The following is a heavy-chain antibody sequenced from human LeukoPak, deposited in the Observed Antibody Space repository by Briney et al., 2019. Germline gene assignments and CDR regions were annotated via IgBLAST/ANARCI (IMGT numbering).Heavy chain of an antibody. CDR3: ARGHSSGWYNIDY. V-gene: IGHV3-30-3*01. Sequence: PGGSLRLSCAASGFTFSSYAMHWVRQAPGKGLEWVAVISYDGSNKYYADSVKGRFTISRDNSKNTLYLQTNSLRAEDTAVYYCARGHSSGWYNIDYWGQGTLVTVSS. CDR1: GFTFSSYA. J-gene: IGHJ4*02. CDR2: ISYDGSNK. D-gene: IGHD6-19*01.